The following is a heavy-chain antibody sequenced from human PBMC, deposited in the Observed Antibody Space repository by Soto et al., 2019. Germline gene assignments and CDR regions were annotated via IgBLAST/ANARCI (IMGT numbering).Heavy chain of an antibody. Sequence: QVQLVQSGAEVKKPGASVKVSCKASGYTFTSYAMHWVRQAPGQRLEWMGWINAGNGNTKYSQKFQGRVTITRDTSASTAYMELSSLRSEDTAVYYCARGHVTVTPLDVWGKGTTVTVSS. CDR2: INAGNGNT. D-gene: IGHD4-4*01. V-gene: IGHV1-3*01. J-gene: IGHJ6*04. CDR3: ARGHVTVTPLDV. CDR1: GYTFTSYA.